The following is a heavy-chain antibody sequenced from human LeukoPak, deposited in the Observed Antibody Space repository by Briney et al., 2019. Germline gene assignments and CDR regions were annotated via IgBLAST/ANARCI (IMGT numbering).Heavy chain of an antibody. CDR3: ARVSSGTVRYLDWLLHSHWFDP. CDR1: GFTFSDYY. CDR2: ISSSGSTI. Sequence: TGGSLRLSCAASGFTFSDYYMSWIRQAPGKGLEWVSYISSSGSTIYYADSVKGRFTISRDKAKNTLYLQMNSLRAEDTAVYYCARVSSGTVRYLDWLLHSHWFDPWGQGTLVTVSS. D-gene: IGHD3-9*01. V-gene: IGHV3-11*01. J-gene: IGHJ5*02.